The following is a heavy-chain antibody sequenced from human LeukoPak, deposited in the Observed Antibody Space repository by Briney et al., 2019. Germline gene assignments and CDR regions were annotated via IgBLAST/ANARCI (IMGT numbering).Heavy chain of an antibody. J-gene: IGHJ4*02. CDR1: GFTFSSYW. CDR3: VSTMTFDY. CDR2: IKQDGTEK. D-gene: IGHD3-22*01. Sequence: PGGSLRLSCAASGFTFSSYWMSWVRQAPGKGLEWVANIKQDGTEKYYVDSVKGRFTISRDNAKNSLYLQMNSLRAEDTAVYFCVSTMTFDYWGQGTLVTVSS. V-gene: IGHV3-7*01.